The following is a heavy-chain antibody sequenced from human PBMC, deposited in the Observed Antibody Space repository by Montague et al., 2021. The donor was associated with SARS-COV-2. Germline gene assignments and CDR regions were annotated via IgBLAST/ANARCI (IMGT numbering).Heavy chain of an antibody. CDR2: IYYSGST. D-gene: IGHD3-22*01. J-gene: IGHJ3*02. CDR1: DGSFSGYY. CDR3: ASPTYYYDSSGSDAFDI. Sequence: SETLSLTCAVYDGSFSGYYWSWIRQPPGKGLEWIGSIYYSGSTYYNPSLKSRVTIFVDTSKNQFSLKLSSVTAADTAVYYCASPTYYYDSSGSDAFDIWGQGIMVTVSS. V-gene: IGHV4-39*01.